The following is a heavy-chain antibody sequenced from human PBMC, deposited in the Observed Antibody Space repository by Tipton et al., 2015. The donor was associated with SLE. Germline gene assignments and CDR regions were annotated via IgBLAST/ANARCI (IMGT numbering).Heavy chain of an antibody. J-gene: IGHJ6*03. V-gene: IGHV4-38-2*02. CDR2: IDHSGST. D-gene: IGHD3-16*01. CDR1: GYSISSGYY. Sequence: TLSLTCSVSGYSISSGYYWGWIRQPPGKGLEWIGEIDHSGSTNYNPSLKSRVTISIDTSKNQFSLKLRSVTAADTAIYYCARDWASVGYHYFMDVWGKGTTVTVSS. CDR3: ARDWASVGYHYFMDV.